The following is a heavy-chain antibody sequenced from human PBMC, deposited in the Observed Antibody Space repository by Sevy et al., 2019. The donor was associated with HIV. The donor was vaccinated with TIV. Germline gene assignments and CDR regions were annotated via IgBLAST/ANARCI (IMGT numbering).Heavy chain of an antibody. CDR1: GFTFSSYA. V-gene: IGHV3-23*01. CDR2: ISGSGGST. D-gene: IGHD1-7*01. J-gene: IGHJ5*02. Sequence: GGSLRLSCAASGFTFSSYAMSWVRQAPGKGLEWVSAISGSGGSTYYADSVKGRFTISRDNSKNTRYLQMNSLRAEDTAVYYCAKDPKYNWNYGGWFDPWGQGTLVTVSS. CDR3: AKDPKYNWNYGGWFDP.